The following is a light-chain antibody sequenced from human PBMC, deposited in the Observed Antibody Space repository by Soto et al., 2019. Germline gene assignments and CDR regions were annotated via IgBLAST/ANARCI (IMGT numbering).Light chain of an antibody. CDR3: QEHASI. V-gene: IGKV3-11*01. Sequence: ETVLTHSPARLALSPCEGATLSCRAGQSVSSNLAWYQQKPGQPPTLLIYDASTRATGIPDRFSGSGSGTDFTLTISRLEPEDFAVYYCQEHASIFGQGTRLEI. CDR2: DAS. CDR1: QSVSSN. J-gene: IGKJ5*01.